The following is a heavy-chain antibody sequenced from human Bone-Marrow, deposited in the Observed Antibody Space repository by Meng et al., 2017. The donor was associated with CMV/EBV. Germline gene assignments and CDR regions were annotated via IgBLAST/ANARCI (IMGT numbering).Heavy chain of an antibody. V-gene: IGHV1-46*01. J-gene: IGHJ4*02. Sequence: VSVKVSCKTSGYTFTSYYVHWVRQAPGQGLEWMGIINPSGGNTDYAQKFQGRVTMTRDTSTTTVYMELSSLRSEDSAIYYCASTGCSGGSCYLFDYWGQGTLVTVSS. CDR2: INPSGGNT. CDR1: GYTFTSYY. CDR3: ASTGCSGGSCYLFDY. D-gene: IGHD2-15*01.